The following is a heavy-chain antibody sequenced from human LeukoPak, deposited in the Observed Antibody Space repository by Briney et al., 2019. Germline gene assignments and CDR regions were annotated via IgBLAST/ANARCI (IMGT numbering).Heavy chain of an antibody. CDR1: GHTLSES. J-gene: IGHJ4*02. CDR3: TMKLRFLEWLPPGDY. Sequence: GASVKVSCKVSGHTLSESMDWVRQAPGKGLEWVGNFVPDHGETRYAQKFQGRVTMTKDTSTETVYMELSSLKSDDTAIYYCTMKLRFLEWLPPGDYWGQGSLVTVSS. CDR2: FVPDHGET. V-gene: IGHV1-24*01. D-gene: IGHD3-3*01.